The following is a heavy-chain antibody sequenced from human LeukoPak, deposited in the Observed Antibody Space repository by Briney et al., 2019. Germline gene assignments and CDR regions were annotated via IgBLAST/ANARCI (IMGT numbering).Heavy chain of an antibody. CDR2: ISSDGSKN. V-gene: IGHV3-30*18. CDR3: VKGLVQTTMSYSVDY. J-gene: IGHJ4*02. Sequence: GGSLRLFCAASGFTFSNYGMHWVRQTPGKGLEWVALISSDGSKNIYADSVKGRFTISRDNSKNTVYLQMNSLRAEDTAVYYCVKGLVQTTMSYSVDYWGQGALVTVSS. CDR1: GFTFSNYG. D-gene: IGHD1-1*01.